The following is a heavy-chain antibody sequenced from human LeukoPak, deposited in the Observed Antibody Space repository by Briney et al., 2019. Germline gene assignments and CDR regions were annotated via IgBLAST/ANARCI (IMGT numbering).Heavy chain of an antibody. V-gene: IGHV4-61*01. CDR2: IYYSGST. CDR3: ARDQDGTDV. Sequence: SETLSLTCTVSGGSVSSGSYYWSWIRQPPGKGLEWIGYIYYSGSTNYNPSLKSRVTISVDTSKNQFSLKLSSVTAADTAVYYCARDQDGTDVWGKGTTVTVSS. CDR1: GGSVSSGSYY. J-gene: IGHJ6*04.